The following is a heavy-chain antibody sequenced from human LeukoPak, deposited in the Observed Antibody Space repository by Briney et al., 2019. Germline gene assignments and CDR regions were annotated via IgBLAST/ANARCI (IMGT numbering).Heavy chain of an antibody. CDR1: GYTFTSYY. CDR2: INPSGGST. J-gene: IGHJ4*02. V-gene: IGHV1-46*01. Sequence: VKVSCKASGYTFTSYYMHWVRQAPGQGLEWMGIINPSGGSTSYGQKFQGRVTMTRDMSTSTVYMELSSLRSEDTAVYYCARGPHGRIYDILTGFDYWGQGTLVTVSS. CDR3: ARGPHGRIYDILTGFDY. D-gene: IGHD3-9*01.